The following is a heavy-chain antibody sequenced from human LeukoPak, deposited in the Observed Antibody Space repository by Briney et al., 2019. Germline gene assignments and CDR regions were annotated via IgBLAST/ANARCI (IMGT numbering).Heavy chain of an antibody. CDR1: GFTFSSYS. Sequence: GGSLRLSCTASGFTFSSYSMNWVRQAPGKGLEWVSSISTSSSYIYYADSVKGRFTISRDNARNSLYLQMNSLRAEDTAVYYCARDPTRYGDYVDYWGQGTLVTVSS. V-gene: IGHV3-21*01. D-gene: IGHD4-17*01. CDR3: ARDPTRYGDYVDY. CDR2: ISTSSSYI. J-gene: IGHJ4*02.